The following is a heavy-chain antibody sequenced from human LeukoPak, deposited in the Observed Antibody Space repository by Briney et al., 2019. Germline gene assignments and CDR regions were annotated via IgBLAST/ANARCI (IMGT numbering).Heavy chain of an antibody. V-gene: IGHV4-4*07. CDR1: GGSIRSYY. Sequence: PSETLSLTCTVSGGSIRSYYWSWIRQPAGKGLEWIGRIYTSGSTNYNPSLKSRVTMSVDTSKNQFSLKLSSVTAADTAVYYCARVGQGEHSSSLYFDYWGQGTLVTVSS. CDR2: IYTSGST. J-gene: IGHJ4*02. D-gene: IGHD6-6*01. CDR3: ARVGQGEHSSSLYFDY.